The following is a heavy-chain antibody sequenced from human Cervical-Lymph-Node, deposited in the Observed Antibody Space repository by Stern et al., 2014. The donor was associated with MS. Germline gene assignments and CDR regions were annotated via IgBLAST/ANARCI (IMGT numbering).Heavy chain of an antibody. CDR1: GESLSNYY. D-gene: IGHD1-1*01. V-gene: IGHV4-34*01. Sequence: QVQLQQWGAGLLKPSETLSLTCTVYGESLSNYYWSWIRQPPGTGLEWIGEINHSGTTTDHPSLESRLTISRDTSNNHFSLKLTSVTAADTAMYYCARTWTYFDNWGQGTLVTVSS. J-gene: IGHJ4*02. CDR3: ARTWTYFDN. CDR2: INHSGTT.